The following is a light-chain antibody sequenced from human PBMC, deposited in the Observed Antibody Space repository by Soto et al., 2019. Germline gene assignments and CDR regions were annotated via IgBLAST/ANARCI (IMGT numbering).Light chain of an antibody. CDR1: SGHSSYA. J-gene: IGLJ7*01. Sequence: QLVLTQSPSASASLGASVKLTCTLSSGHSSYAIAWHQQQPEKGPRYLMKLNSDGSHSKGDGIPDRFSGSRSGAERYLTISSLQSEDEADYYCQTWGTGIAVFGGGTQLTVL. V-gene: IGLV4-69*01. CDR2: LNSDGSH. CDR3: QTWGTGIAV.